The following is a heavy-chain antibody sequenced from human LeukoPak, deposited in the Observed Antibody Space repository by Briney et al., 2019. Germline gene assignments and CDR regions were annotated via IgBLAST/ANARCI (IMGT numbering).Heavy chain of an antibody. CDR1: GFTFSNYA. J-gene: IGHJ4*02. CDR3: AKHGEAYADSKTDY. CDR2: ISDSGRST. D-gene: IGHD4-17*01. Sequence: PGGSLRLPCAASGFTFSNYAMRWVRQAPGKGLEWVSAISDSGRSTYYADSVKGRFTISRDNSKNTLYPQMNSLRAEDTAVYYCAKHGEAYADSKTDYWGQGTLVTVSS. V-gene: IGHV3-23*01.